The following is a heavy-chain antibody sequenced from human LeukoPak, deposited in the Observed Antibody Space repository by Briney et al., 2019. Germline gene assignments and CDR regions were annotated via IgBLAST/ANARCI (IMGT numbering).Heavy chain of an antibody. CDR3: AEGEAGKLLDY. CDR2: FDLEEGET. CDR1: VYTLRVLS. D-gene: IGHD3-10*01. V-gene: IGHV1-24*01. J-gene: IGHJ4*02. Sequence: GSVRVSRGVSVYTLRVLSMRCVPEAPGKGREWMGGFDLEEGETIYVQKLQGRVTMTEDTSTDTAYMELSSLGSDVTVVYCCAEGEAGKLLDYWGQGTLVTVSS.